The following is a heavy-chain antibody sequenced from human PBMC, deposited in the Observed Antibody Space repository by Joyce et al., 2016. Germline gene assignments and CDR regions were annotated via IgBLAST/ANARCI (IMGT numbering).Heavy chain of an antibody. V-gene: IGHV4-34*01. CDR1: GGPFRGCF. CDR2: INNSGVT. J-gene: IGHJ4*02. D-gene: IGHD6-19*01. CDR3: ARSQWLAPLMY. Sequence: QVQLQQWGAGLLKPSETLSLTCAVSGGPFRGCFWTCVRQAPGRGLEWIEYINNSGVTNYNSSLKTRVTFSVDTSKNQFSLKLTSLSAADTAVYYCARSQWLAPLMYWGQGTPVTVSS.